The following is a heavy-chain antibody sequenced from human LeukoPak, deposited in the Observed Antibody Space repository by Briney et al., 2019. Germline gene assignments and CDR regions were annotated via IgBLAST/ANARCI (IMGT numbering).Heavy chain of an antibody. V-gene: IGHV3-23*01. J-gene: IGHJ4*02. CDR1: GFTFSSYA. D-gene: IGHD6-19*01. CDR3: ATTRESSGTFDY. Sequence: PGGSLRLSCAASGFTFSSYAMSWVRQAPGKGLEWVSAISGSGGSTYYADSVKGRFTISRDNSKNTLYLQMNSLRAEDTAVYYCATTRESSGTFDYWGQGTLVTVSS. CDR2: ISGSGGST.